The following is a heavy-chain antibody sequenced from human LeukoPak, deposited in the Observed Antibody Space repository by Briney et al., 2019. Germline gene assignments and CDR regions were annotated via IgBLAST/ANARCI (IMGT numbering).Heavy chain of an antibody. J-gene: IGHJ5*02. CDR3: ARDAPYSSSWYRGDNWFDP. CDR2: ISGHNGNT. Sequence: ASVKVSCKASGYTFTSYGISWVRQAPGQGLEWMGWISGHNGNTNYAQKLQGRVTMTTDTSTSTAYMELRSLRSDDTAVYYCARDAPYSSSWYRGDNWFDPWGQGTLVTVSS. D-gene: IGHD6-13*01. CDR1: GYTFTSYG. V-gene: IGHV1-18*01.